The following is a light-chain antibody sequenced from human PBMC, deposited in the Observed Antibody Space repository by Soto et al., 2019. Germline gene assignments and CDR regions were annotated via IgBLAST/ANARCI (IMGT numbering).Light chain of an antibody. V-gene: IGKV1-5*01. J-gene: IGKJ5*01. CDR2: DAS. CDR3: QQYYRSSIT. Sequence: DIQMTQSPSTLSASVGDRVTITCRASQSLNNYLAWYQQKPGKAPKLLIYDASTLERGVPSRFSGTGSGTEFTLTISSLQPDDFAPYYCQQYYRSSITFGQGTRLEIK. CDR1: QSLNNY.